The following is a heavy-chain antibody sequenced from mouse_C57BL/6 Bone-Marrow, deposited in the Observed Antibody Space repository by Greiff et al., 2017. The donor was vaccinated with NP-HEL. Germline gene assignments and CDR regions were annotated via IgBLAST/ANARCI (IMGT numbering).Heavy chain of an antibody. CDR2: IRSKSNNYAT. V-gene: IGHV10-1*01. Sequence: EVKLMESGGGLVQPKGSLKLSCAASGFSFNTYTMNWVRQAPGKGLEWVARIRSKSNNYATYYADSVKDRFTISRDDSESMLYLQMNNLKTEDTAMDYCVRQLRLLFAYWGQGTLVTVSA. CDR3: VRQLRLLFAY. CDR1: GFSFNTYT. J-gene: IGHJ3*01. D-gene: IGHD3-2*02.